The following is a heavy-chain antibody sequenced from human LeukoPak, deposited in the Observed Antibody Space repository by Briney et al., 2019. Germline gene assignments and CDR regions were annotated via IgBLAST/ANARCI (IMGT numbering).Heavy chain of an antibody. CDR1: GYTFTSYA. J-gene: IGHJ4*02. V-gene: IGHV1-3*01. CDR2: INAGNGNT. CDR3: ARDRDSGYDRNYFDY. D-gene: IGHD5-12*01. Sequence: ASVKVSCTASGYTFTSYAMHWVRQAPGQRLEWMGWINAGNGNTKYSQKFQGRVTITRDTSASTAYMELSSLRSEDTAVYYCARDRDSGYDRNYFDYWGQGTLVTVSS.